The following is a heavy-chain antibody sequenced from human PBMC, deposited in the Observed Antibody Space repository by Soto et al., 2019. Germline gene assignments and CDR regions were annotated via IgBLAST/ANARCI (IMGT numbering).Heavy chain of an antibody. D-gene: IGHD6-6*01. Sequence: EVHLVETGGGLIQPGGSLRLSCAASGLSVSSSDMSWVRQASGKGLEWVSVIYSGGSTHDADSVKGRFTISRDHSKNTVHLQMNSLRVDDTAVFFCSTSSRNEYHFALDVCGQGTTVIVSS. CDR3: STSSRNEYHFALDV. CDR2: IYSGGST. CDR1: GLSVSSSD. J-gene: IGHJ6*02. V-gene: IGHV3-53*02.